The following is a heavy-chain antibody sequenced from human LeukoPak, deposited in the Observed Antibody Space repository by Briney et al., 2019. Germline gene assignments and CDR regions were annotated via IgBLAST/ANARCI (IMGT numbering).Heavy chain of an antibody. D-gene: IGHD2-2*02. CDR2: IIPIFGTA. CDR3: ARTHTPGYYYYYMDV. V-gene: IGHV1-69*05. CDR1: GGTFSSYA. Sequence: GASVKVSCKASGGTFSSYAISWVRQAPGQGLEWMGGIIPIFGTANYAQKFQGGVTITTDESTSTAYMELSSLRSEDTAVYYCARTHTPGYYYYYMDVWGKGTTVTVSS. J-gene: IGHJ6*03.